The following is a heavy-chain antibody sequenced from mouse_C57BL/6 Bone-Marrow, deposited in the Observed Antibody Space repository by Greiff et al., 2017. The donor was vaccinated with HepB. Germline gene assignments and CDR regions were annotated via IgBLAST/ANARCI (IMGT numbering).Heavy chain of an antibody. CDR3: ARYDYDVGAWFAY. CDR2: IYPSDSET. V-gene: IGHV1-61*01. J-gene: IGHJ3*01. CDR1: GYTFTSYW. D-gene: IGHD2-4*01. Sequence: QVQLKQSGAELVRPGSSVKLSCKASGYTFTSYWMDWVKQRPAQGLEWIGNIYPSDSETHYNQKFKDKATLTVDKSSSTAYMQLSSLTSEDSAVYYCARYDYDVGAWFAYWGQGTLVTVSA.